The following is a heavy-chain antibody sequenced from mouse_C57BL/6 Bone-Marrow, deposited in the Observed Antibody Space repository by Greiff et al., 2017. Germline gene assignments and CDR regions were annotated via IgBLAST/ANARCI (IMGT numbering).Heavy chain of an antibody. V-gene: IGHV1-52*01. J-gene: IGHJ2*01. CDR1: GYTFTSYW. D-gene: IGHD1-1*01. CDR2: IDPSDSGT. Sequence: VQLQQPGAELVRPGSSVKLSCKASGYTFTSYWMHWVKQRPIQGLEWIGNIDPSDSGTHYNQKFKDKATLTVDKSSSTAYMQLSSLTSEYSAVYYGARSRVLLRYPLDYWGQGTTLTVSA. CDR3: ARSRVLLRYPLDY.